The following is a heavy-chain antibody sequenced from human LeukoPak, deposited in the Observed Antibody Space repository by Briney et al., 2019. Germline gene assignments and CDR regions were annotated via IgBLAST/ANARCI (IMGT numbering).Heavy chain of an antibody. Sequence: GGSLRLSCAASGFTLSNYWMSWVRQAPGKGLEWVANIKQDGSKLSYVDSVKGRFTVSRDNAKNSLYLQMNSLRAEDTAVYYCARDREDYYGMDVWGQGTTVTVSS. CDR2: IKQDGSKL. CDR1: GFTLSNYW. CDR3: ARDREDYYGMDV. J-gene: IGHJ6*02. V-gene: IGHV3-7*01.